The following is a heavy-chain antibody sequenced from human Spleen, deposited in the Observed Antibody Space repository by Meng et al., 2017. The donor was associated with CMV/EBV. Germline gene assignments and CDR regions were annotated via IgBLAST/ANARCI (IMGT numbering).Heavy chain of an antibody. CDR1: GYTFTGHY. CDR2: IKPGDGSK. Sequence: ASVKVSCKASGYTFTGHYIHWVRQAPGQGLEWMGIIKPGDGSKTYAQKFQGRVTMTRDTSTSTLYMELRSLRSEDTAVYYCARIAPLGPGGAFDFWGQGTMVTVSS. V-gene: IGHV1-46*03. J-gene: IGHJ3*01. CDR3: ARIAPLGPGGAFDF. D-gene: IGHD3-16*01.